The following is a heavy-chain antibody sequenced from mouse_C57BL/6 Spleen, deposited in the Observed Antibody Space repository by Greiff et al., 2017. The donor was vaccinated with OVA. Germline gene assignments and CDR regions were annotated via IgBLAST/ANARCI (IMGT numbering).Heavy chain of an antibody. CDR3: ARDGSTLHYYAMGY. CDR2: IDPSDSYT. J-gene: IGHJ4*01. Sequence: QVQLQQSGAELVMPGASVKLSCKASGYTFTSYWMHWVKQRPGQGLEWIGEIDPSDSYTNYNQKFKGKSTLTVDKSSSTAYMQLSSLTSEDSAVYYCARDGSTLHYYAMGYWGQGTSVTVSS. V-gene: IGHV1-69*01. CDR1: GYTFTSYW. D-gene: IGHD1-1*01.